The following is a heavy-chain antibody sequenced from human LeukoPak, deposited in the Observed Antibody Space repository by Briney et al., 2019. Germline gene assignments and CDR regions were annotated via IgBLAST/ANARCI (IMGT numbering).Heavy chain of an antibody. CDR3: ARDPNWAFDY. CDR1: GFTFSGYA. CDR2: IFSSDSTI. D-gene: IGHD1-1*01. V-gene: IGHV3-48*02. Sequence: GGSLRLSCAASGFTFSGYAMNWVRQAPGKGLEWVSHIFSSDSTIGYADSVKGRFTVSRDNAKNSLYLQMNNLRDDDTAVYYCARDPNWAFDYWGQGTLVTVSS. J-gene: IGHJ4*02.